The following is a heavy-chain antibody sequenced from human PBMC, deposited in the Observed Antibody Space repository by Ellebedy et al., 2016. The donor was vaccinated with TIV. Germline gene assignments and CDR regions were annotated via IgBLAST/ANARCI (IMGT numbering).Heavy chain of an antibody. CDR2: IYHSGST. V-gene: IGHV4-4*02. D-gene: IGHD3-22*01. CDR1: GDSISSSNW. CDR3: ARVEDYYDSSGYYSGGDY. Sequence: MPSETLSLTCTVSGDSISSSNWWTWVRQPPGKGLVWIGEIYHSGSTNYNPSFKRRVSMSVDKSKNQFSLKLSSVTAADTAVYYCARVEDYYDSSGYYSGGDYWGQGTLVTVSS. J-gene: IGHJ4*02.